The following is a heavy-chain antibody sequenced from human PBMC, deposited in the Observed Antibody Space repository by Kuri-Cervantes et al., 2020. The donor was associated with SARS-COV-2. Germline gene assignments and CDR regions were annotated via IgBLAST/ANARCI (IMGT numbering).Heavy chain of an antibody. V-gene: IGHV3-11*01. CDR3: ARAPPPASPRGGMDV. CDR1: GFTLSDYY. D-gene: IGHD2-2*01. Sequence: LSLTCAASGFTLSDYYMSWIRQAPGKGLEWVSYISSSGSTIYYADSVKGRFTISRDNAKNSLYLQMNSLRAEDTAVYYCARAPPPASPRGGMDVWGQGTTVTVSS. CDR2: ISSSGSTI. J-gene: IGHJ6*02.